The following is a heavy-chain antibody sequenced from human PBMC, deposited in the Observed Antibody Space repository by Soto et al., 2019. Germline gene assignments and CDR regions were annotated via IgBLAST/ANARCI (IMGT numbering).Heavy chain of an antibody. CDR3: ARVLSYCSSTSCYTGWFGP. J-gene: IGHJ5*02. CDR1: GGTFSSYA. Sequence: ASVKVSCKASGGTFSSYAISWVRQAPGQGLEWMGGIIPIFGTANYAQKFQGRVTITADESTSTAYMELSSLRSEDTAVYYCARVLSYCSSTSCYTGWFGPCDQATLVSVS. D-gene: IGHD2-2*02. V-gene: IGHV1-69*13. CDR2: IIPIFGTA.